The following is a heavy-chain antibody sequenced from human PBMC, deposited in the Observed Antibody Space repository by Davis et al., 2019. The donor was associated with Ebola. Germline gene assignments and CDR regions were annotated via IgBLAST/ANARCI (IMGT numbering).Heavy chain of an antibody. CDR1: GFTFSSYG. Sequence: PGGSLRLSCAASGFTFSSYGMHWVRQSPGKGLEWMAVIWYDGSNKYYADSVKGRFTISRDKSKNTLYLQMNSLRAEDTAVYYCAREPYSSGPWYYGMDVWGQGTTVTVSS. V-gene: IGHV3-33*01. CDR2: IWYDGSNK. CDR3: AREPYSSGPWYYGMDV. D-gene: IGHD6-19*01. J-gene: IGHJ6*02.